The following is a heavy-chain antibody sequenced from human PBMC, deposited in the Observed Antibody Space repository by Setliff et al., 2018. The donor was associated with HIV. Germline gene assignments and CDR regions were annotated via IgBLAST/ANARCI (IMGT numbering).Heavy chain of an antibody. Sequence: NPSETLSLTCAVYGESLSDYYWSWIRQPPGKGLEWIGEINHNKSTNYNPSLKSRVTISVDTSKNQFSLKLSSVTAADTAVYYCARERLVAAAGRGVFDYWGQGTLVTVSS. CDR3: ARERLVAAAGRGVFDY. D-gene: IGHD6-13*01. V-gene: IGHV4-34*01. J-gene: IGHJ4*02. CDR1: GESLSDYY. CDR2: INHNKST.